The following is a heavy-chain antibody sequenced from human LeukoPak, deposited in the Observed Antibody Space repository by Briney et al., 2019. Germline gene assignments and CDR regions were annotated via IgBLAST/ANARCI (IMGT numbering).Heavy chain of an antibody. CDR1: GGTFSSYA. V-gene: IGHV1-69*05. CDR3: ARDDXXGXXXFDX. D-gene: IGHD3-22*01. Sequence: SVKVSCKASGGTFSSYAISWVRQAPGQGLEWMGGIIPIFGTANYAQKFQGRVTITTDESTSTAYMELSSLRSEDTAVYYCARDDXXGXXXFDXWGQGTMVTVSS. J-gene: IGHJ3*02. CDR2: IIPIFGTA.